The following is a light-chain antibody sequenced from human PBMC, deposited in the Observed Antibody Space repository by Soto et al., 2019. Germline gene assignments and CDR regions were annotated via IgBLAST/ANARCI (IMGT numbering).Light chain of an antibody. J-gene: IGKJ1*01. V-gene: IGKV3-20*01. Sequence: EVELTQSPGTLSLSPGERATLSCRASQSVSSSHLAWYQQKRGQAPRLLIYDTSTRATGIPDRFSGSGSGTDFTLTISRLEPEDFAVYHCQQYGASPWTFGQGTKVDI. CDR2: DTS. CDR3: QQYGASPWT. CDR1: QSVSSSH.